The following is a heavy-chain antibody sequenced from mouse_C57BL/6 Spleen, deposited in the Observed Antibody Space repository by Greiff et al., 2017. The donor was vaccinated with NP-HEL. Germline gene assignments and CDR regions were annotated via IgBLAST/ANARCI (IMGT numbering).Heavy chain of an antibody. CDR1: GYTFTSYW. V-gene: IGHV1-59*01. CDR3: ARTYYGSSYIRLYYAMDY. J-gene: IGHJ4*01. CDR2: IDPSDSYT. Sequence: QVQLQQPGAELVRPGTSVKLSCKASGYTFTSYWMHWVKQRPGQGLEWIGVIDPSDSYTNYNQKFKGKATLTVDTSSSTAYMQLSSLTSEDSAVYYCARTYYGSSYIRLYYAMDYWGQGTSVTVSS. D-gene: IGHD1-1*01.